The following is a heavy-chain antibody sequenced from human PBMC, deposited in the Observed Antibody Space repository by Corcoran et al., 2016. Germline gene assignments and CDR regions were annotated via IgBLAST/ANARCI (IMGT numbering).Heavy chain of an antibody. V-gene: IGHV3-48*02. Sequence: EVQLVESGGGLAQPGGSLTLSCAASGFTFRNYRMDWFRQAPGKGLEWVSYITNGGETIYYADSVRGRFTISRDNANDLLYLQMNSLRDEDTAVYYCARSSSGWPDYWGQGTLVTVSS. CDR2: ITNGGETI. CDR3: ARSSSGWPDY. J-gene: IGHJ4*02. CDR1: GFTFRNYR. D-gene: IGHD6-19*01.